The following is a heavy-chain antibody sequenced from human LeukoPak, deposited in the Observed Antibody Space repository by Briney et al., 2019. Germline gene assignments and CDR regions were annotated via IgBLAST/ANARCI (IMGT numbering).Heavy chain of an antibody. CDR2: ISGSSGYT. V-gene: IGHV3-21*04. D-gene: IGHD3-22*01. CDR3: ARGPNNCDSRGYYPPFFDF. J-gene: IGHJ4*02. CDR1: GFTFSNYS. Sequence: GGSLRLSCAASGFTFSNYSLNWVRQAPGKGLEWVSTISGSSGYTYYADSVKGRFTISRDNSKNSVYLQMNSLRAEDTAVYYCARGPNNCDSRGYYPPFFDFRGQGTLVTASS.